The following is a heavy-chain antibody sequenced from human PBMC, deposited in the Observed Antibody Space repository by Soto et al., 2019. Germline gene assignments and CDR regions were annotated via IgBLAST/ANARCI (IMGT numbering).Heavy chain of an antibody. CDR2: IHNSGSP. Sequence: SETLSLTCSVSGASIYNGGYFWSWIRQSPGKGLEWIGHIHNSGSPYNNPSLKSRVTISADTSKNQFSLKLTSVTAADTGTYYCAYRQDYRSSWDSGWFDPWGQGTLVTVSS. CDR3: AYRQDYRSSWDSGWFDP. J-gene: IGHJ5*02. D-gene: IGHD6-13*01. CDR1: GASIYNGGYF. V-gene: IGHV4-30-4*01.